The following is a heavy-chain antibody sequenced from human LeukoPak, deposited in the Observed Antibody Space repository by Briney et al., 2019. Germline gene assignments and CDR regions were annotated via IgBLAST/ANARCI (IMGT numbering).Heavy chain of an antibody. Sequence: SRGSLRLSCAASGLIFSNYWMSWVRQAPGKGLEWVANIKYDGSVINYVDSVKGRFTISRDNAKNSLYLQMNSLRAEDTAVYYCARGPAVTTLYFQHWGQGTLVTVSS. D-gene: IGHD4-17*01. V-gene: IGHV3-7*01. CDR1: GLIFSNYW. J-gene: IGHJ1*01. CDR2: IKYDGSVI. CDR3: ARGPAVTTLYFQH.